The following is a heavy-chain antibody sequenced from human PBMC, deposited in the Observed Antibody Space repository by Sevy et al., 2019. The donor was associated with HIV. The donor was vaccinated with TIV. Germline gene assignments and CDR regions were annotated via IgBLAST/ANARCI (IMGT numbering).Heavy chain of an antibody. CDR2: IKSKTDGGNT. CDR1: GFTFSNAW. Sequence: GGSLRLSCAASGFTFSNAWMSWVRLAPGKGLEWVAHIKSKTDGGNTDYAAPVKGRFTNTRDDSKNTLYMQMTSLKAEDTAVYYCLVVVGYYFDYWGQGTLVTVSS. V-gene: IGHV3-15*01. D-gene: IGHD3-22*01. CDR3: LVVVGYYFDY. J-gene: IGHJ4*02.